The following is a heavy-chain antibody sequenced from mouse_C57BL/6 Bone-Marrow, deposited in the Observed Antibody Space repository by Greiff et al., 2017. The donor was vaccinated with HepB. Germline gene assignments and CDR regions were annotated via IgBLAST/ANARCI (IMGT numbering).Heavy chain of an antibody. J-gene: IGHJ3*01. CDR1: GYAFTNYL. Sequence: QVQLQQSGAELVRPGTSVKVSCKASGYAFTNYLIEWVKQRPGQGLEWIGVINPGSGGTNYNEKFKGKATLTADKSSSTAYMQLSSLTSEDSAVYFCASPYGNYGAWFAYWGQGTLVTVSA. D-gene: IGHD2-1*01. CDR2: INPGSGGT. V-gene: IGHV1-54*01. CDR3: ASPYGNYGAWFAY.